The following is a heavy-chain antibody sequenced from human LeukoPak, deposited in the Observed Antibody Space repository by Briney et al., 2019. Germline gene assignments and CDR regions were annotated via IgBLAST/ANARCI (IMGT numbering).Heavy chain of an antibody. CDR1: GFTFSSYG. D-gene: IGHD1-26*01. J-gene: IGHJ4*02. Sequence: GGSLRLSCAASGFTFSSYGMHWVRQAPGKGLEWVAFIRYDGSNKYYADSVKGRFTISRDNSKNTLYLQMNSLRAEDTAVYYCAKDRSPRYSGSSLDYWGQGTLVTVSS. CDR2: IRYDGSNK. V-gene: IGHV3-30*02. CDR3: AKDRSPRYSGSSLDY.